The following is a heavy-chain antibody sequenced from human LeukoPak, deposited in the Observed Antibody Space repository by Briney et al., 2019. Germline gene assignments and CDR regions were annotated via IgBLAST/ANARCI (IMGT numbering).Heavy chain of an antibody. CDR1: GGSFSGYY. CDR2: INRSGST. V-gene: IGHV4-34*01. Sequence: SETLSLTCAVYGGSFSGYYWSWIRQPPGKGLEWIGEINRSGSTNYNPSLKSRVTISVDTSKNQFSLKLGSVTAADTAVYYCARQVSNWNAEDPNWFDPWGQGTLVTVSS. CDR3: ARQVSNWNAEDPNWFDP. J-gene: IGHJ5*02. D-gene: IGHD1-1*01.